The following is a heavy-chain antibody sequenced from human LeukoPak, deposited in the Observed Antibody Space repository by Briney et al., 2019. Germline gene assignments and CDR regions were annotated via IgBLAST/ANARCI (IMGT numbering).Heavy chain of an antibody. CDR3: ARTIGPNEYAFDI. V-gene: IGHV4-59*08. CDR1: GGSISSYY. CDR2: IYYSGIT. Sequence: SETLSLTCTVSGGSISSYYWSWIRQPPGKGLEWIGYIYYSGITDYNPSLKSRVTISVDTSKNQFSLKLSSVTAADTAVYYCARTIGPNEYAFDIWGQGTMVTVSS. D-gene: IGHD1-1*01. J-gene: IGHJ3*02.